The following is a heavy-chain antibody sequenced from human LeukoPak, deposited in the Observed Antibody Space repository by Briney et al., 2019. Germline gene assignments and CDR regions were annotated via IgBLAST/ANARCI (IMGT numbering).Heavy chain of an antibody. Sequence: GGSLRLSCVASGFTFSSYWMHWVRQAPGKGLVCVSRINTDGNIISYADSVKGRFTISRDNAKNALYLQMNSLRAEDTAVYYCVREGYYGSAALYSWGHGTLVTVSS. CDR2: INTDGNII. J-gene: IGHJ5*01. CDR1: GFTFSSYW. D-gene: IGHD3-10*01. V-gene: IGHV3-74*01. CDR3: VREGYYGSAALYS.